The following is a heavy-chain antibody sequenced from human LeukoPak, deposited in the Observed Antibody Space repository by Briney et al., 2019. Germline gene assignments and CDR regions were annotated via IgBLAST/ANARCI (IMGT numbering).Heavy chain of an antibody. V-gene: IGHV3-11*04. D-gene: IGHD3-3*01. J-gene: IGHJ3*02. Sequence: SGGSLRLSCAASGFTFSDYYMSWIRQAPGKGLEWVSYISSSGSTIYYADSVKGRFTISRDNAKNSLYLQMNSLRAEDTAVYYCARDSRFGDYDFWRDAFDIWGQGTMVTVSS. CDR3: ARDSRFGDYDFWRDAFDI. CDR2: ISSSGSTI. CDR1: GFTFSDYY.